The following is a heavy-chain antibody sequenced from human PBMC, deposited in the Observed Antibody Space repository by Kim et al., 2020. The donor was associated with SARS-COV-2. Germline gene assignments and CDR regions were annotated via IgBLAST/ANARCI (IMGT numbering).Heavy chain of an antibody. CDR2: ISASGGST. D-gene: IGHD1-1*01. Sequence: GGSLRLSCAASGFSFSDSVMNWVRQPPGRGLEWVSRISASGGSTNYDDSAKGRLTVSRDNSMNTVYLHMNNVRVEDTAVYFCARDPPGNGDWYFDLWGGGTLVAVPP. J-gene: IGHJ2*01. V-gene: IGHV3-23*01. CDR1: GFSFSDSV. CDR3: ARDPPGNGDWYFDL.